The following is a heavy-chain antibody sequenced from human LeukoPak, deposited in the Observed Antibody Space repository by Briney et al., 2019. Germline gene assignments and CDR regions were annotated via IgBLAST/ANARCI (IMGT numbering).Heavy chain of an antibody. J-gene: IGHJ4*02. CDR1: GFTFNIYS. D-gene: IGHD1-26*01. Sequence: GGSLRLSCAASGFTFNIYSMSWVRQAPGKGLEWVSSISSTSSYKYYADSLKGRFTISRDDSKNTLYLQMDSLRAEDTAVYYCARDSVGVPTDFDYWGQGTLVTVSS. CDR3: ARDSVGVPTDFDY. V-gene: IGHV3-21*01. CDR2: ISSTSSYK.